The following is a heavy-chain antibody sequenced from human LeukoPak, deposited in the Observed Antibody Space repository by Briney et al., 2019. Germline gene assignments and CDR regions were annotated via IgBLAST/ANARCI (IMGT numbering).Heavy chain of an antibody. CDR2: ISDSGGST. D-gene: IGHD6-25*01. CDR3: ATRRAAGYYYGMDV. J-gene: IGHJ6*02. Sequence: PGGSLRLSCSASGFPFSSYAMHWVRQAPGKGLEYVSAISDSGGSTYYADSVKGRFTISRHNSKNTLHLQMNSLRSEDTAVYYCATRRAAGYYYGMDVWGQGTTVTVCS. CDR1: GFPFSSYA. V-gene: IGHV3-64*04.